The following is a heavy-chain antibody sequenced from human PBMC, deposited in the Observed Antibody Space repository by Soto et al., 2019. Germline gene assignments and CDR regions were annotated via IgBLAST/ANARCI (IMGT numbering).Heavy chain of an antibody. J-gene: IGHJ5*02. CDR3: ARGQVSYFDWPNWFDP. Sequence: SETLSLTCTVSGGSISSGGYYWSWIRQHPGKGLEVIGYIYYSGSTYYNPSLKSRVTISVDTSKNQLCLKLSSVTAADTAVYYCARGQVSYFDWPNWFDPWGQGTLVTVSS. CDR2: IYYSGST. CDR1: GGSISSGGYY. V-gene: IGHV4-31*03. D-gene: IGHD3-9*01.